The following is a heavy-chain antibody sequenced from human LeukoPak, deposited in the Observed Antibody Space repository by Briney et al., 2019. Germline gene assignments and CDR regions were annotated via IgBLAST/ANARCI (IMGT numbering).Heavy chain of an antibody. D-gene: IGHD7-27*01. V-gene: IGHV1-8*01. J-gene: IGHJ4*02. CDR1: GYTFTSYD. CDR2: MSPNSGNT. Sequence: GASVKVSCKASGYTFTSYDINWKRQATGQGLEWMGWMSPNSGNTGYAQKFQGRVTMTRDTSTGTAYLELSSLRSEDSAVYYCVRTPPNWGADFWGQGTLVTVSS. CDR3: VRTPPNWGADF.